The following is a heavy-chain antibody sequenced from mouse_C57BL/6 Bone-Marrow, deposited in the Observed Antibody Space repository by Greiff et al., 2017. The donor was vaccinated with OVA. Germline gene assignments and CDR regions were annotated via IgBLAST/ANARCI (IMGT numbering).Heavy chain of an antibody. D-gene: IGHD1-1*01. J-gene: IGHJ4*01. CDR3: ARTPEVYYYGSSYNYAMDY. CDR2: ISYDGSN. CDR1: GYSITSGYY. Sequence: EVKVEESGPGLVKPSQSLSLTCSVTGYSITSGYYWNWIRQFPGNKLEWMGYISYDGSNNYNPSLKNRISITRDTSKNQFFLKLNSVTTEDTATYYCARTPEVYYYGSSYNYAMDYWGQGTSVTVSS. V-gene: IGHV3-6*01.